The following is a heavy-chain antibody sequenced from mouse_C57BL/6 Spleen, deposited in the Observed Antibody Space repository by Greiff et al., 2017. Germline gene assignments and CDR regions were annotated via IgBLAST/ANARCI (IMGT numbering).Heavy chain of an antibody. Sequence: EVQVVESGGGLVKPGGSLKLSCAASGFTFSSYAMSWVRQTPEQRLEWVATISDGGSYTYYPDNVQGRFTISRDNAKNNLYLQMSHLKSEDTDMYYCARDNSNYVRYFDYWGQGTTLTVSS. J-gene: IGHJ2*01. CDR2: ISDGGSYT. CDR3: ARDNSNYVRYFDY. CDR1: GFTFSSYA. V-gene: IGHV5-4*01. D-gene: IGHD2-5*01.